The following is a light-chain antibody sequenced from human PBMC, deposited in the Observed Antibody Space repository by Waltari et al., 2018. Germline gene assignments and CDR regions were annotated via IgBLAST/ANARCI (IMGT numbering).Light chain of an antibody. V-gene: IGLV2-23*01. CDR1: SSDVGSYNL. Sequence: QSALTQPASVSGSPGQSITISCTGTSSDVGSYNLVSWYQQHPCKAPKLMIYEGSKRPSGVSNRFSGSTSGNTASLTISGLQTEDEADYYCCSYAGSSTLVFGGGTKLTVL. CDR2: EGS. CDR3: CSYAGSSTLV. J-gene: IGLJ3*02.